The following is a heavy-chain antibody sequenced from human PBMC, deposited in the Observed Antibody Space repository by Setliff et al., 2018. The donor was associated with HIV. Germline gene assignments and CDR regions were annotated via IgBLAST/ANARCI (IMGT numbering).Heavy chain of an antibody. J-gene: IGHJ3*02. Sequence: PSETLSLTCTVSGYSISSGYYWGWIRQPPGKGLEWIGSIYHSGITSYNSSLKSRVTISVDTSKNQISLNLTSETAADTAVYYCARLGYSGSLVGAFDIWGQGTMVTVSS. D-gene: IGHD1-26*01. V-gene: IGHV4-38-2*02. CDR2: IYHSGIT. CDR1: GYSISSGYY. CDR3: ARLGYSGSLVGAFDI.